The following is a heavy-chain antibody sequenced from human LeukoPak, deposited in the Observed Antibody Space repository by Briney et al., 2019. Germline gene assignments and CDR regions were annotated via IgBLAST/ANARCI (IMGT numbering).Heavy chain of an antibody. CDR3: ARERDCSSTSCYDP. Sequence: ASVKVSCKASGGTFSSYAISWVRQAPGQPLEWMGRIMPIFGTANYAQNFQGRVTITTDESTSTAYMELSSLRSEDTAVYYCARERDCSSTSCYDPWGQGTLVTVSS. J-gene: IGHJ5*02. D-gene: IGHD2-2*01. CDR2: IMPIFGTA. CDR1: GGTFSSYA. V-gene: IGHV1-69*05.